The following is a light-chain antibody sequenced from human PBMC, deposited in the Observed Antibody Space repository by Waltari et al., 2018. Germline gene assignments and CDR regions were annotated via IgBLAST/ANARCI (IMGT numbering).Light chain of an antibody. J-gene: IGLJ3*02. CDR2: GST. Sequence: QSVLTQPPSVSGAPGQRVTIPCTGSGPNIGARLDVSWYQQLPRAAPKLLIYGSTSRPLGVPDRFFGSTSGTSASLAITGLQAEDEADYYCQSYDTSLRVVFGGGTKLTVL. CDR1: GPNIGARLD. V-gene: IGLV1-40*01. CDR3: QSYDTSLRVV.